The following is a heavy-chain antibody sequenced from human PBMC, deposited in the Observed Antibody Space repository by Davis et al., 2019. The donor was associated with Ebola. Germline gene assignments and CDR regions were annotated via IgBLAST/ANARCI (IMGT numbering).Heavy chain of an antibody. D-gene: IGHD3/OR15-3a*01. CDR2: LYFSGST. CDR3: ASPHQIRGRNYFDC. J-gene: IGHJ4*02. Sequence: PSETLSLTCTVSGASISSGVHYWGWIRQPPGKGLEWVASLYFSGSTYYNPSLKSRVSISVDMSKNQISLELSSVTAADTAVYYCASPHQIRGRNYFDCWGQGILVTVSS. V-gene: IGHV4-39*01. CDR1: GASISSGVHY.